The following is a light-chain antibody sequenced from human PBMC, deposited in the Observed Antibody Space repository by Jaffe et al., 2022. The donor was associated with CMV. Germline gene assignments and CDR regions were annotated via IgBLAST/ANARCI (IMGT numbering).Light chain of an antibody. CDR3: QQLNSYPLT. V-gene: IGKV1-9*01. CDR1: QGISSY. CDR2: SAS. Sequence: DIQLTQSPSFLSASVGDRVTITCRASQGISSYLAWYQQKPGKAPKLLIFSASTLHSGVPSRFSGSGSGTEFSLTISSLQPEDFATYYCQQLNSYPLTFGGGTRVKI. J-gene: IGKJ4*01.